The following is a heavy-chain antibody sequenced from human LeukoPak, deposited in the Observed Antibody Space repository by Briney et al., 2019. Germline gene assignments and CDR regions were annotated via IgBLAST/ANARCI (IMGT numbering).Heavy chain of an antibody. D-gene: IGHD1-26*01. CDR3: ARGDEWELIRY. Sequence: PGGSLRLSCAASGFTFSSYSMSWIRQPPGKGLEWIGYIYYSGSTNYNPSLKSRVTISVDTSKNLFSLKLSSVTAADTAVYYCARGDEWELIRYWGQGTLVTVSS. CDR2: IYYSGST. V-gene: IGHV4-59*12. J-gene: IGHJ4*02. CDR1: GFTFSSYS.